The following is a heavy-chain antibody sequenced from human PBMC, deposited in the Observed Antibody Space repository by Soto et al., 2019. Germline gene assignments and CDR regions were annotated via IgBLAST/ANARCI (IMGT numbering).Heavy chain of an antibody. CDR3: ARDNYAPGMDV. CDR1: GFTCSSYE. J-gene: IGHJ6*02. V-gene: IGHV3-48*03. D-gene: IGHD3-16*01. Sequence: GGSLRLSCAASGFTCSSYEMNWVRQAPGKGLEWVSYISSSGSTIYYADSVKGRFTISRDNAKNSLYLQMNSLRAEDTAVYYCARDNYAPGMDVWGQGTTVTVSS. CDR2: ISSSGSTI.